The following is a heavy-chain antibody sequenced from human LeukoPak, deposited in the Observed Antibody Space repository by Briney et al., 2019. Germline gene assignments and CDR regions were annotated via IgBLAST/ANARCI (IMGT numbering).Heavy chain of an antibody. J-gene: IGHJ4*02. Sequence: SETLSLTCTVSGGSISSYYWSWIRQPPGKGLEWIGYIYYSGSTNYNPSLKSRVTISIDTSKNQFSLKLRSVTAADTAVYYCARGYDSSGLCDYWGQGTLVTVSS. CDR1: GGSISSYY. V-gene: IGHV4-59*08. D-gene: IGHD3-22*01. CDR2: IYYSGST. CDR3: ARGYDSSGLCDY.